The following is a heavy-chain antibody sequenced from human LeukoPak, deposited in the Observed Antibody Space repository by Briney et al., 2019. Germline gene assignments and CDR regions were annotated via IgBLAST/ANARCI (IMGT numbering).Heavy chain of an antibody. V-gene: IGHV4-59*01. D-gene: IGHD1-1*01. CDR2: IYYSGST. CDR1: GGSISSYY. Sequence: SETLSLTCTVSGGSISSYYWSWIRQPPGKGLEWIGYIYYSGSTNYNPSLKSRVTISVDTSKNQFSLKLSSVTAADTAVYYCARDLTSSRQYRPDQLGGMDVWGQGTTVTVSS. J-gene: IGHJ6*02. CDR3: ARDLTSSRQYRPDQLGGMDV.